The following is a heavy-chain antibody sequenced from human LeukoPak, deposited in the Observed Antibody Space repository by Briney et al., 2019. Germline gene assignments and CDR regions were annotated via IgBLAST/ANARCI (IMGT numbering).Heavy chain of an antibody. CDR3: AKTRRPYSSGWYLDP. CDR1: GFTFSSYG. J-gene: IGHJ5*02. D-gene: IGHD6-19*01. Sequence: GGSLRLSCAASGFTFSSYGMHWVRQAPGKGLEWVAVISYDGSNKYYADSVKGRFTISRDSSKNTLYLQMNSLRAEDTAVYYCAKTRRPYSSGWYLDPWGQGTLVTVSS. CDR2: ISYDGSNK. V-gene: IGHV3-30*18.